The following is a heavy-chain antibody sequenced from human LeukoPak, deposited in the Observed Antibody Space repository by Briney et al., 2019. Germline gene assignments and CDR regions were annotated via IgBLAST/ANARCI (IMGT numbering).Heavy chain of an antibody. J-gene: IGHJ4*02. CDR3: ARAPPALRAFDY. CDR1: GGSISSGGYS. CDR2: IYHSGST. Sequence: SQTLSLTCAVSGGSISSGGYSWSWIRQPPGKGLEWIGYIYHSGSTYYNPSLKSRVTISVDRSKNQFSLKLSSVTAADMAVYYCARAPPALRAFDYWGQGTLVTVSS. V-gene: IGHV4-30-2*01.